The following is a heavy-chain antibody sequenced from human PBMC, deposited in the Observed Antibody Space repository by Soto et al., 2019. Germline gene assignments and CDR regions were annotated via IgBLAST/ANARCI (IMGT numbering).Heavy chain of an antibody. J-gene: IGHJ4*02. Sequence: GGSLRLSCAASGFTFSSYAMSWVRQAPGKGLEWVSAISGSGGSTYYADSVKGRFTISRDNSKNTLYLQMNSLRAEDTAVYYCAKGALYSPKAPYYFDYWGQGTLVTVSS. CDR2: ISGSGGST. V-gene: IGHV3-23*01. D-gene: IGHD5-18*01. CDR3: AKGALYSPKAPYYFDY. CDR1: GFTFSSYA.